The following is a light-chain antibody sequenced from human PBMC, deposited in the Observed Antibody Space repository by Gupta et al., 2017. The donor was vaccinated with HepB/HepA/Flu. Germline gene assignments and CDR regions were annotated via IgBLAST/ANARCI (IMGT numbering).Light chain of an antibody. CDR1: QSISTY. CDR3: QQNYNDPWT. Sequence: DSQMTQSPSSLSASVGDRVTITCRASQSISTYLSWYQQKPGKAPKLLIYAASNLQSGVPSRFSGSGSGTDFTLTISSLHPEDFATYYCQQNYNDPWTFGQGTKVEIK. V-gene: IGKV1-39*01. J-gene: IGKJ1*01. CDR2: AAS.